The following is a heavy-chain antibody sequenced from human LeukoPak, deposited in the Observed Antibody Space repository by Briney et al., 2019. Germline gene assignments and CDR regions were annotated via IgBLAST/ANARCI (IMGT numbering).Heavy chain of an antibody. CDR3: ARDVKCSSTSCEYYFDY. CDR1: GYTFTGYY. J-gene: IGHJ4*02. Sequence: GASVKVSCKASGYTFTGYYMHWVRQAPGQGLEWMAWINPNSGGTNYAQKFQGRVTMTRDTSISTAYMELSRLRSDDTAVYHCARDVKCSSTSCEYYFDYWGQGTLVTVSS. D-gene: IGHD2-2*01. CDR2: INPNSGGT. V-gene: IGHV1-2*02.